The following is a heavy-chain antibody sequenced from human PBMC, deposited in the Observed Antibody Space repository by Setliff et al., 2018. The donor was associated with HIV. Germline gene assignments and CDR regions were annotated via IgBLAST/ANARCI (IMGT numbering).Heavy chain of an antibody. V-gene: IGHV4-34*01. D-gene: IGHD3-10*01. CDR1: GGSFNGHY. Sequence: SETLSLTCAVYGGSFNGHYWAWIRQSPGKGLEWIGEINHNGLTTYNPALTGRVIMSVETSKNQFSLKLTSVTAADTAVYFCASGSMIYYGAGTYYRHRLYFNYWVQGTLVTVSS. CDR2: INHNGLT. J-gene: IGHJ4*02. CDR3: ASGSMIYYGAGTYYRHRLYFNY.